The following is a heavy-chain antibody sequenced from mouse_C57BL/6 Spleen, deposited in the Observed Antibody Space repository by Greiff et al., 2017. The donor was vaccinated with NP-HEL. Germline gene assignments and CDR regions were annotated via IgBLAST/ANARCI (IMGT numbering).Heavy chain of an antibody. D-gene: IGHD2-4*01. V-gene: IGHV1-18*01. CDR3: ARYDYDGHYFDD. Sequence: VQLQQSGPELVKPGASVKIPCKASGYTFTDYNMDWVKQSHGKSLEWIGDINPNNGGTIYNQKFKGKATLTVDKSSSTAYMELRSLTSEDTAVYYCARYDYDGHYFDDWGQGTTLTVSS. J-gene: IGHJ2*01. CDR2: INPNNGGT. CDR1: GYTFTDYN.